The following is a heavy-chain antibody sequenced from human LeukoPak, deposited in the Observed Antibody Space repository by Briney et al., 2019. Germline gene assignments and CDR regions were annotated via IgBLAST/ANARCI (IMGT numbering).Heavy chain of an antibody. CDR1: GYTFTSYA. CDR2: INVGNGNT. J-gene: IGHJ4*02. Sequence: EASVKVSCKASGYTFTSYAMHWVRQAPGQRLEWMGWINVGNGNTKYSQKFQGRVTITRDTSASTAYMELSSLRSEDTAVYYCARAGTTTDFDYWGQGTLVTVSS. V-gene: IGHV1-3*01. D-gene: IGHD1-1*01. CDR3: ARAGTTTDFDY.